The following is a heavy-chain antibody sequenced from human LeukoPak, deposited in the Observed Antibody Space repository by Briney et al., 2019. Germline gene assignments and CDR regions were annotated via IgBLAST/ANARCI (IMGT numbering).Heavy chain of an antibody. CDR1: GFTFSSYS. CDR3: AKGYGGNPLIYYYYMDV. CDR2: ISTSSSYI. D-gene: IGHD4-23*01. Sequence: PGGSLRLSCAASGFTFSSYSMNWVRQAPGKGLEWVSSISTSSSYIHYADSVKGRFTISRDNAKNSLYLQMNSLRTEDTALYYCAKGYGGNPLIYYYYMDVWGKGTTVTVSS. J-gene: IGHJ6*03. V-gene: IGHV3-21*04.